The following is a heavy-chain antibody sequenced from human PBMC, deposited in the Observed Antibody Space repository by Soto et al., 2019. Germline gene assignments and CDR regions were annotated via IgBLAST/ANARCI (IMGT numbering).Heavy chain of an antibody. V-gene: IGHV3-13*01. J-gene: IGHJ3*02. D-gene: IGHD3-22*01. CDR3: ARHHYDSSGYFAFDI. Sequence: GGSLRLSCASSGFTISRYDMHWVRHFIGGGLDWVSAIGTAGDTFYPDSVKGRFTISREDAKNSLYLQMHSLRAGDTAMYYCARHHYDSSGYFAFDIWGQGTMVTVSS. CDR1: GFTISRYD. CDR2: IGTAGDT.